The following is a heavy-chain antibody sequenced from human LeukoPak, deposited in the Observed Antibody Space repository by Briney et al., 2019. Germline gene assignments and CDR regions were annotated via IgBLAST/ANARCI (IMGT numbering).Heavy chain of an antibody. CDR2: IKQDGSEK. D-gene: IGHD3-3*01. J-gene: IGHJ6*02. CDR3: ARDDSRVTNYDFWSGYFNPYYYYGMDV. Sequence: GGSLRLSCAASGFTFSSYWMSWVRQTPGKGLEWVANIKQDGSEKYYVDSVKGRFTISRDNAKNSLYLQMNSLRAEDTAVYYCARDDSRVTNYDFWSGYFNPYYYYGMDVWGQGTTVTVSS. V-gene: IGHV3-7*01. CDR1: GFTFSSYW.